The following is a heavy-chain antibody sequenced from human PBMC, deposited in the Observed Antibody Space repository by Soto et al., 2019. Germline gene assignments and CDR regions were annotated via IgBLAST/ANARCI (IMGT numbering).Heavy chain of an antibody. CDR3: ASDRILLAGYFDH. CDR1: GYTFTTYY. Sequence: QVQLVQSGAEVKRPGASVKVSCKASGYTFTTYYMHWVRLAPGQGLEWMGIINPSGGDTTYAPKFQGRVTMTRDTSTSTVYMELSSLTSEDTAVYYCASDRILLAGYFDHWGQGTLVTVSS. J-gene: IGHJ4*02. CDR2: INPSGGDT. V-gene: IGHV1-46*01.